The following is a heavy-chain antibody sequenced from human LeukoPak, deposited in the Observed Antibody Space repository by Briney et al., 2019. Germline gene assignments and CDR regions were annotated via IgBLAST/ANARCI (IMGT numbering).Heavy chain of an antibody. CDR3: ARADWNDVRGD. J-gene: IGHJ4*02. Sequence: PGGSLRLSCAASGFTFSSYSMNWVRQAPGKGLEWVSSISSSSSYIYYADSVEGRFTISRDNAKNSLYLQMNSLRAEDTAVYYCARADWNDVRGDWGQGTLVTVSS. D-gene: IGHD1-1*01. CDR2: ISSSSSYI. CDR1: GFTFSSYS. V-gene: IGHV3-21*01.